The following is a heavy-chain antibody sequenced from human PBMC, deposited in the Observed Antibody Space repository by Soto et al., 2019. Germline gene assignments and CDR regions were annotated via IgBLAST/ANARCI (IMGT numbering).Heavy chain of an antibody. V-gene: IGHV3-23*01. CDR2: ISGSGGST. CDR3: AKRAPTYYVILTHFDY. Sequence: GGSLRLSCAASGFTFSSYAMSWVRQAPEKRLEWVSAISGSGGSTYYADSVKGRFTISRDNSKNTLYLQMNSLRAEDTAVYYCAKRAPTYYVILTHFDYWGQGTLVTVSS. D-gene: IGHD3-9*01. J-gene: IGHJ4*02. CDR1: GFTFSSYA.